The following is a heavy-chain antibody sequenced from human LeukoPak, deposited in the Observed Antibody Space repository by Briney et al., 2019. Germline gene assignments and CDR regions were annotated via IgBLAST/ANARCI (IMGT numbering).Heavy chain of an antibody. CDR2: IYPYDSTT. CDR3: ATREYSSSTMDV. Sequence: LGESLKISCKGSGYTVTSYWIAWARQMPGKGLEWMGTIYPYDSTTRYSPSFQGQVTISGDKSSSTSYVQWRSLKASDTAMYYCATREYSSSTMDVWGKGTTVTVSS. CDR1: GYTVTSYW. V-gene: IGHV5-51*01. D-gene: IGHD6-6*01. J-gene: IGHJ6*03.